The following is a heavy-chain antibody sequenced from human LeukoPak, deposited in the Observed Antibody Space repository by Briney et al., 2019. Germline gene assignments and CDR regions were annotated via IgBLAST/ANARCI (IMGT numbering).Heavy chain of an antibody. J-gene: IGHJ4*02. CDR2: LSVGGGDT. D-gene: IGHD3-16*01. CDR3: ARDYTEGITWYYYFDY. CDR1: GFTLSSCS. Sequence: PGGSLRLSCAASGFTLSSCSMSWVRQAPGKGLEWVAALSVGGGDTYYADSVKGRFIISRDISKTTLYLQMNGLRAEDTATYYCARDYTEGITWYYYFDYWGQGTLVSVSS. V-gene: IGHV3-23*01.